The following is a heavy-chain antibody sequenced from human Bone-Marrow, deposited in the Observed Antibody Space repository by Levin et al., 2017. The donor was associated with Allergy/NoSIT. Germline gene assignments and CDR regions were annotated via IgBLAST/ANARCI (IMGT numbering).Heavy chain of an antibody. CDR3: ARHPFSSGQDRKQNHFYYGLDV. J-gene: IGHJ6*02. D-gene: IGHD3-22*01. CDR2: IFYTGKA. V-gene: IGHV4-59*13. CDR1: GDTMRGYH. Sequence: SETLSLTCGVSGDTMRGYHWSWIRQPPGKGLELIGYIFYTGKATYNPSLKSRVTLSVDTSKNQFSLNLTSVTAADTAVYYCARHPFSSGQDRKQNHFYYGLDVWGQGTAVTVSS.